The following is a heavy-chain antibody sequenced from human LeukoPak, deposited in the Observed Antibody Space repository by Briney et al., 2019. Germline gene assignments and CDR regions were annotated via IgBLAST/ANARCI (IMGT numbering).Heavy chain of an antibody. CDR1: GFTFSNYA. J-gene: IGHJ4*02. Sequence: GGSLRLSCSASGFTFSNYAMHWVRQAPGKGLEYVSDISSNGGITYYADSVKGRFTVSRDNSKNMLYLQMNSLRAEDTAVYYCVKVKRSWYDYWGQGTLVTVSS. CDR3: VKVKRSWYDY. D-gene: IGHD6-13*01. V-gene: IGHV3-64D*09. CDR2: ISSNGGIT.